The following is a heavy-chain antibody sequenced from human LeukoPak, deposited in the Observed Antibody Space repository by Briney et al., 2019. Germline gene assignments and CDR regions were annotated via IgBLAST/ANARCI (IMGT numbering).Heavy chain of an antibody. D-gene: IGHD3-22*01. J-gene: IGHJ4*02. CDR1: GGSYSGYY. Sequence: PSETLSLTCAVYGGSYSGYYWSWIRQPPGKGLEWIGEINHSGSTNYNPSLKSRVTISVDTSKNQFSLKLSSVTAADTVVYYCSMDSSGYYYTASDYWGQGTLVTVSS. CDR3: SMDSSGYYYTASDY. CDR2: INHSGST. V-gene: IGHV4-34*01.